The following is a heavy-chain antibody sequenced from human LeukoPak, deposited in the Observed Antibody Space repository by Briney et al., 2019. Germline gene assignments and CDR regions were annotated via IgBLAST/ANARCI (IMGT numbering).Heavy chain of an antibody. CDR1: GFTFDDYG. Sequence: GGSLRLSCAASGFTFDDYGMSWDRQAPGKGLEWVSGINWNGGSTGYADSVKGRFTISRDNAKNSLYLQMNSLRAEDTALYYCARAGLYNWNYEGTAYFDYWGQGTLVTVSS. CDR3: ARAGLYNWNYEGTAYFDY. D-gene: IGHD1-7*01. J-gene: IGHJ4*02. CDR2: INWNGGST. V-gene: IGHV3-20*04.